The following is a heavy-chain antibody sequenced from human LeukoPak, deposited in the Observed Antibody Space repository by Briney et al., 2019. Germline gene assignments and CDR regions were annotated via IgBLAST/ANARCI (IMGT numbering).Heavy chain of an antibody. V-gene: IGHV3-23*01. CDR2: FSVSDKTT. CDR1: GFTFSIYA. J-gene: IGHJ4*02. CDR3: ARLLVYNSGGEAFDH. D-gene: IGHD1-20*01. Sequence: GGTLRLSCAASGFTFSIYAMSWVRQAPGKGLEWVSGFSVSDKTTYYADSVKGRFTISRDNSKNSLYLQMNSLRAEDTAVYYCARLLVYNSGGEAFDHWGQGTLVTVSS.